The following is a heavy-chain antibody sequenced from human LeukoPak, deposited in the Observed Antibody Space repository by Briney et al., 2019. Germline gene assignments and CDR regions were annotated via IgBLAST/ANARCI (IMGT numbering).Heavy chain of an antibody. D-gene: IGHD4-17*01. V-gene: IGHV3-30*02. CDR3: AKCIVGDYASSIDY. CDR1: GFTFSSYG. J-gene: IGHJ4*02. CDR2: IRYDGSSK. Sequence: GGSLRLSCAASGFTFSSYGMHWVRQAPGKGLEWVAFIRYDGSSKYYADSVKGRFTISRDNSKNTLYLQMNSLRAEDTAVYYCAKCIVGDYASSIDYWGQGTLVTVSS.